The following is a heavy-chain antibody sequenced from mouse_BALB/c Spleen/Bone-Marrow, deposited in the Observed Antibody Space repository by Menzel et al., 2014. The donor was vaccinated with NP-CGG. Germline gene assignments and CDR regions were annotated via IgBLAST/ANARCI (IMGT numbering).Heavy chain of an antibody. V-gene: IGHV1-9*01. CDR3: ARPITTGGFPY. CDR2: ILPGSGSI. Sequence: VQLQQSGAELMKPGASVKISCKATGYTFXFYWIEWVKQRPGHGLEWIGEILPGSGSINYNEKFKGKATFTVDPSSNTAYMQLSSLTSEDSAVYYCARPITTGGFPYWGQGTLVTVSA. J-gene: IGHJ3*01. D-gene: IGHD2-4*01. CDR1: GYTFXFYW.